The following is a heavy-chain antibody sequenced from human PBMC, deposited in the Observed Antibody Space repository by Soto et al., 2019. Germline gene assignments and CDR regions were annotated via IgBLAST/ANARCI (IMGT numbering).Heavy chain of an antibody. J-gene: IGHJ5*01. Sequence: SETLSLTCSVSGGSISSGSYYWGWIRQTPGRGLEWIASMYHGGTTYSNPSLKSRVTISVDTSKNQFSLRLTSVTAADTAVYYCARRGVGAAATNWFDSWGQGTLVTVSS. D-gene: IGHD6-13*01. CDR3: ARRGVGAAATNWFDS. CDR1: GGSISSGSYY. V-gene: IGHV4-39*01. CDR2: MYHGGTT.